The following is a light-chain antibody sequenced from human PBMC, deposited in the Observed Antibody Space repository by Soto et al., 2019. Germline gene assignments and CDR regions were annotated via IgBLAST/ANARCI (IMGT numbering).Light chain of an antibody. J-gene: IGLJ3*02. CDR2: ANT. CDR1: SSNIGAGYD. V-gene: IGLV1-40*01. CDR3: QSYDSSLSGGV. Sequence: QSVLTQPPSVSGAPGQRVTISCAGSSSNIGAGYDVHWYQHLPGTAPKLLIYANTNRPSGVPDRFSASKSGTSASLAITGLQAEDEAHYYCQSYDSSLSGGVFGGGTKVTVL.